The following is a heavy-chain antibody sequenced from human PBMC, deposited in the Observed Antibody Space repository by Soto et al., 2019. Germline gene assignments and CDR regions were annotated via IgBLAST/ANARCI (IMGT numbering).Heavy chain of an antibody. CDR3: ARSPVAATFWFDL. CDR1: GFSFSAYY. CDR2: ISSSSNYI. D-gene: IGHD2-15*01. Sequence: GVLRLSCGAAGFSFSAYYMSWVRQAPGKRLEWVSFISSSSNYINYADSVKGRFTTSRDNAKNSLYLQISSLRAEDTATYFCARSPVAATFWFDLWGQGTVVTVSS. V-gene: IGHV3-11*06. J-gene: IGHJ5*02.